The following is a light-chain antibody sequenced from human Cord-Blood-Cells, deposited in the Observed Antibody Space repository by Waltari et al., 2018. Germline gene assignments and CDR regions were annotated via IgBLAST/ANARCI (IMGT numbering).Light chain of an antibody. CDR3: QQHNSYPRT. CDR2: AAS. V-gene: IGKV1-9*01. CDR1: QGISSY. J-gene: IGKJ1*01. Sequence: DIKLPQSPSFLPASVEDRFPLTCRASQGISSYLAWYQQKPGKAPKLLIYAASTLQSGVPSRFSGSGSGTEFTLTISSLQPEDFATYYCQQHNSYPRTFGQGTKVEIK.